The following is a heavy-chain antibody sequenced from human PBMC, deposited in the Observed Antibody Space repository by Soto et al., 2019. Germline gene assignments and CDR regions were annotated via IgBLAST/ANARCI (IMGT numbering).Heavy chain of an antibody. CDR2: INAGNGNT. CDR1: GYTFTSYA. D-gene: IGHD2-21*02. Sequence: ASVKVSCEASGYTFTSYAMHWVRQAPGQRLEWMGWINAGNGNTKYSQKFQGRVTITRDTSASTAYMELSSLRSEDTAVYYCARSIVVVTALDYWGQGTLVTVSS. J-gene: IGHJ4*02. CDR3: ARSIVVVTALDY. V-gene: IGHV1-3*01.